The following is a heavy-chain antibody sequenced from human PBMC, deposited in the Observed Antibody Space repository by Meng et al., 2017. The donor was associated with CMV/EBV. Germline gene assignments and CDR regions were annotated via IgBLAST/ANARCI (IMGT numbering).Heavy chain of an antibody. CDR1: GYTFSNYG. V-gene: IGHV1-18*01. J-gene: IGHJ5*02. Sequence: ASVKVSCKASGYTFSNYGIAWVRQAPGQGLEWMGWITTEDDSRKKQGRVTMTTDTSTSTAYMELRSLRSDDTAVYYCARGVPSAAAPRWVDPWGQGTLVTVSS. D-gene: IGHD6-13*01. CDR2: ITTEDDSR. CDR3: ARGVPSAAAPRWVDP.